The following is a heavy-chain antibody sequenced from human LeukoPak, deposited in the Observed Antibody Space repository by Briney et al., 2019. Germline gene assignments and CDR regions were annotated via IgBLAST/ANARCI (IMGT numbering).Heavy chain of an antibody. CDR3: ARENYDSSGYNNWFDP. Sequence: PSETLSLTCTVSGGSISSYYWNWIRQPPGKGLEWIGYIYYSGSTSYNPSLKSRVTISVDMSKNQFSLKLSSVTAADTAVYYCARENYDSSGYNNWFDPWGQGTLVTVSS. CDR1: GGSISSYY. CDR2: IYYSGST. J-gene: IGHJ5*02. D-gene: IGHD3-22*01. V-gene: IGHV4-59*01.